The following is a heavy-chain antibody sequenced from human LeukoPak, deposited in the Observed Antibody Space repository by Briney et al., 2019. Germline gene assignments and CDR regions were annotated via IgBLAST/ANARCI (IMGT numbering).Heavy chain of an antibody. CDR3: ARGGSTDYDY. D-gene: IGHD2-15*01. Sequence: PGRSLRLSCAASGFTFDDYAMHWVRQAPGKGLEWVSGISWNSGSIGYADSVKGRFTISRDNAKNSLYLQMNSLRAEDTAVYYCARGGSTDYDYWGQGTLVTVSS. CDR2: ISWNSGSI. V-gene: IGHV3-9*01. CDR1: GFTFDDYA. J-gene: IGHJ4*02.